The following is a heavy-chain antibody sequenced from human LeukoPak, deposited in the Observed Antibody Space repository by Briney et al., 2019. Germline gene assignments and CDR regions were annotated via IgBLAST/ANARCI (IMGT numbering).Heavy chain of an antibody. V-gene: IGHV3-48*03. CDR3: ARFNTHLFGVVIIGRGYGMDV. D-gene: IGHD3-3*01. J-gene: IGHJ6*02. CDR1: GFTFSSYE. CDR2: ISSSGSTI. Sequence: PAGSLRLSCAASGFTFSSYEMNWVRQAPGKGLEWVSYISSSGSTIYYADSVKGRFTISRDNAKNSLYLQMNSLRAEDTAVYYCARFNTHLFGVVIIGRGYGMDVWGQGTTVTVS.